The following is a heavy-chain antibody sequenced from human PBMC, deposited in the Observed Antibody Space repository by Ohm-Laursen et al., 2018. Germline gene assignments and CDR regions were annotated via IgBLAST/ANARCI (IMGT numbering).Heavy chain of an antibody. CDR2: ISSSGSTI. D-gene: IGHD3-3*01. V-gene: IGHV3-11*01. CDR1: GFTFSDYY. J-gene: IGHJ4*02. CDR3: ARDRYYDFWSGSKVLDY. Sequence: SLRLSCAASGFTFSDYYMGWIRQAPGKGLEWVSYISSSGSTIYYADSVKGRFTISRDNAKNSLYLQMNSLRAEDTAVYYCARDRYYDFWSGSKVLDYWGQGTLVTVSS.